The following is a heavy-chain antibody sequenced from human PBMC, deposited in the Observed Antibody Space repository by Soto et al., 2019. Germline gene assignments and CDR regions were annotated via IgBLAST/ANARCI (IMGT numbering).Heavy chain of an antibody. CDR1: GYAFSHYG. CDR3: VRDLDGSGSYYTDY. D-gene: IGHD3-10*01. Sequence: VKVSCKAAGYAFSHYGITWVRQAPGQGLEWMGWIGAYNGNTNYAQKLQGRVTMTTDTSTSTAYMELRSLRSDDTAVYYCVRDLDGSGSYYTDYWGQGTLVTVSS. J-gene: IGHJ4*02. V-gene: IGHV1-18*01. CDR2: IGAYNGNT.